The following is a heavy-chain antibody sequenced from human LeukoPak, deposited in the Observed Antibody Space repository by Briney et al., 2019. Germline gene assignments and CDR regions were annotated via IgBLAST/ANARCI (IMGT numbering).Heavy chain of an antibody. D-gene: IGHD6-19*01. CDR2: MSYDGSNK. V-gene: IGHV3-30*04. CDR3: ARAVAVAGTSDYYYGMDV. CDR1: GFTFSSYA. Sequence: GGSLRLSCAASGFTFSSYAMHWVRQAPGKGLEWVAVMSYDGSNKYYADSVKGRFTISRDNSKNTLYLQMNSLRAEDTAVYYCARAVAVAGTSDYYYGMDVWGNGTTVTVSS. J-gene: IGHJ6*04.